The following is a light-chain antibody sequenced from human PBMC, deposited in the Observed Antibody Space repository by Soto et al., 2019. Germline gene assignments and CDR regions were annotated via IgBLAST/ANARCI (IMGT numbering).Light chain of an antibody. CDR3: QQAKRVPFT. V-gene: IGKV1D-12*01. J-gene: IGKJ4*01. CDR2: AAF. Sequence: DIQMTQSPSSVSANVGDRVTITCRASQGVSNWLAWYQQKPGKAPRLLIYAAFTLQGGVPSRFTGGASGTEFTLTINSLQPEDSATYYCQQAKRVPFTFGGGTKVDIK. CDR1: QGVSNW.